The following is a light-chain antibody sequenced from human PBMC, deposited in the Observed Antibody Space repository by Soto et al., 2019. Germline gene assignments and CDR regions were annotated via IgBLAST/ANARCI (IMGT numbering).Light chain of an antibody. J-gene: IGKJ2*01. V-gene: IGKV3-15*01. CDR3: QQYNNWPPYT. Sequence: MTQSPATLSVSPGERATLSCRASQSVSSNLAWYQQKPGQAPRLLIYGASTRATGIPARFSGSGSGTEFTLTISSLQSEDFAVYYCQQYNNWPPYTFGQGTKVDSK. CDR2: GAS. CDR1: QSVSSN.